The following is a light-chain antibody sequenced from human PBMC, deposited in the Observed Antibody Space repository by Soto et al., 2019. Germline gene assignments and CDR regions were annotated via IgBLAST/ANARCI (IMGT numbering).Light chain of an antibody. J-gene: IGKJ4*01. Sequence: EIVLTQSPATLSVSPGERATLSCRASQSVSSNLACYQQNGCQAPRLLIYGAFTRATGVPPRISGIGSGTEFTLTISSRESEDFAVYYCQQDGNWPPLTFGGVTKVEIK. CDR3: QQDGNWPPLT. V-gene: IGKV3-15*01. CDR1: QSVSSN. CDR2: GAF.